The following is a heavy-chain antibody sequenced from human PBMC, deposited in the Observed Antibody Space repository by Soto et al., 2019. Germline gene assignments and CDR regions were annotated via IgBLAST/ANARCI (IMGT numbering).Heavy chain of an antibody. D-gene: IGHD6-19*01. V-gene: IGHV4-4*02. J-gene: IGHJ3*01. CDR2: IFHSGDT. CDR1: GDSISNSRW. CDR3: ADSTGWYRHDV. Sequence: QVQLQESGPGLVKPSGTLSLTCAVSGDSISNSRWWTWVRQPPGKGLEWIGDIFHSGDTNYNPSLKSRVFISVDKSQNQFSLKVSSVTAADTAVYYCADSTGWYRHDVWGQGTVVTVSS.